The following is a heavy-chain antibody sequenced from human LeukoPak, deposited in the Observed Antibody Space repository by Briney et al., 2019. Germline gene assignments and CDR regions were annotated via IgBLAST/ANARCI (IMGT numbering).Heavy chain of an antibody. CDR1: GFRFNRFS. D-gene: IGHD2/OR15-2a*01. V-gene: IGHV3-7*01. Sequence: GGSLRLSCAASGFRFNRFSMSWVRQTPGKGREWVANIKQDGSQKEYADSVKGRFAISRDNANNFLDLQMNSLRAEDTGVYYCARVDFDNNAHYHYYLPNWGQGTRVTVSS. J-gene: IGHJ4*02. CDR2: IKQDGSQK. CDR3: ARVDFDNNAHYHYYLPN.